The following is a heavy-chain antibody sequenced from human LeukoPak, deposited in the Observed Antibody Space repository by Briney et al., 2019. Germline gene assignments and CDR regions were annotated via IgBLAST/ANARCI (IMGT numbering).Heavy chain of an antibody. CDR1: GFTFSSYW. J-gene: IGHJ4*03. CDR3: ARRINTALVDY. Sequence: PGGSLRLSCAASGFTFSSYWMHWVRQAPGKGLVWVSRINSDGSSTDYADSVKGRFTISRDNAKNTLYLQMNSLRVEDTAVYYCARRINTALVDYWGQGTTVTVSS. CDR2: INSDGSST. D-gene: IGHD5-18*01. V-gene: IGHV3-74*01.